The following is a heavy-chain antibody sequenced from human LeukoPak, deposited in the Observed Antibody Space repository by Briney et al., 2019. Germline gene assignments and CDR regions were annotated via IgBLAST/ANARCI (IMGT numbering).Heavy chain of an antibody. CDR2: ISGSGGST. CDR3: ARDIYCTNGVCIDY. Sequence: GRSLRLSCAASGFTFGDYAMSWVRQAPGKGLEWVSAISGSGGSTYYADSVKGRFTISRDNSKNTLYLQMNSLRAEDTAVYYCARDIYCTNGVCIDYWGQGTLVTVSS. J-gene: IGHJ4*02. V-gene: IGHV3-23*01. D-gene: IGHD2-8*01. CDR1: GFTFGDYA.